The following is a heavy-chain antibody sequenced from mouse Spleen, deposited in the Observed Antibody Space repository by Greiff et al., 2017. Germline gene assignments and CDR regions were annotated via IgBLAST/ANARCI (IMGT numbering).Heavy chain of an antibody. D-gene: IGHD1-1*01. CDR3: ARGLTTVVASFDY. CDR1: GYSFTGYY. CDR2: IYPYNGVS. V-gene: IGHV1-31*01. Sequence: VQLKESGPELVKPGASVKISCKASGYSFTGYYMHWVKQSHGNILDWIGYIYPYNGVSSYNQKFKGKATLTVDKSSSTAYMELRSLTSEDSAVYYCARGLTTVVASFDYWGQGTTLTVSS. J-gene: IGHJ2*01.